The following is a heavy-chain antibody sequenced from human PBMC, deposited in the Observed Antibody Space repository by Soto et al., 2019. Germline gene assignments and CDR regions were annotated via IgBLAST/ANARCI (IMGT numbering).Heavy chain of an antibody. Sequence: QVQLVQSGAEVKKPGSSVKVSCKASGGTFSSYAISWVRQAPGQGLEWMGGIIPIFGTANYAQKFQGRVTITADESTSTAYMELSSLRSEDTAVYYCARSSGPASGWYVGYFDYWGQGPLVTVSS. CDR2: IIPIFGTA. CDR3: ARSSGPASGWYVGYFDY. J-gene: IGHJ4*02. V-gene: IGHV1-69*01. CDR1: GGTFSSYA. D-gene: IGHD6-19*01.